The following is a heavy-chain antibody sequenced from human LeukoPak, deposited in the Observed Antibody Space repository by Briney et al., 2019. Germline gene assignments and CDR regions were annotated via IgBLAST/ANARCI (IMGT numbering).Heavy chain of an antibody. D-gene: IGHD2-2*01. V-gene: IGHV1-46*01. Sequence: RASVKVSCKASGYTFTSYYMHWVRQAPGQGLEWMGIINPSGGSTSYAQKFQGRVTMTRDTSTSTVYMELSSLRSEDTAVYYCARDIVVVPAAMYAFYIWGQGTMVTVSS. J-gene: IGHJ3*02. CDR3: ARDIVVVPAAMYAFYI. CDR2: INPSGGST. CDR1: GYTFTSYY.